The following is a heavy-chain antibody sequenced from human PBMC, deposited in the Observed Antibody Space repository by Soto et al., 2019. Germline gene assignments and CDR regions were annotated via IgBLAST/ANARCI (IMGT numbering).Heavy chain of an antibody. V-gene: IGHV1-18*04. CDR1: GYTFTHYG. CDR3: ARVERGTCTGSSCYYFAY. D-gene: IGHD2-2*01. Sequence: QVQLVQSGAEVKEPGASVKVSCKASGYTFTHYGFSWVRQAPGQGLEWMAWTSADNGDTNYAPKLQGRVTLTTDTSTGTAYMELRSLRSDDTAVYYCARVERGTCTGSSCYYFAYWGPRTLVTVSS. J-gene: IGHJ4*02. CDR2: TSADNGDT.